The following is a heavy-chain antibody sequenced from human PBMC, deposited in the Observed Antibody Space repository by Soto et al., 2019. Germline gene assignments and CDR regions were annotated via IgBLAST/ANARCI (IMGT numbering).Heavy chain of an antibody. CDR2: INHSGST. D-gene: IGHD3-10*01. J-gene: IGHJ6*03. CDR1: GGSFSGYY. CDR3: ARSRGYYGSGTYSRYYYYMDV. Sequence: SETLSLTCAVYGGSFSGYYWSWIRPPPGKGLEWIGEINHSGSTNYNPSLKSRVTISVDTSKNQFSLKLSSVTAADTAVYYCARSRGYYGSGTYSRYYYYMDVWGKGPTVT. V-gene: IGHV4-34*01.